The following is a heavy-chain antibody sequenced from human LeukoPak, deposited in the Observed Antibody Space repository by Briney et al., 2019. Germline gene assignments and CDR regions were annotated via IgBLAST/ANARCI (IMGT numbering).Heavy chain of an antibody. V-gene: IGHV3-64D*06. Sequence: GGSLRLSCSASGFILRSHAMHWVRQAPGEGLEYVSRISDNGGSTYYADSVKGRFTISRDNSKNTLYLQMSSLRAVDTAVYYCVKDNEGGGSPFDRWGQGTLVTVSS. J-gene: IGHJ4*02. D-gene: IGHD1-1*01. CDR1: GFILRSHA. CDR3: VKDNEGGGSPFDR. CDR2: ISDNGGST.